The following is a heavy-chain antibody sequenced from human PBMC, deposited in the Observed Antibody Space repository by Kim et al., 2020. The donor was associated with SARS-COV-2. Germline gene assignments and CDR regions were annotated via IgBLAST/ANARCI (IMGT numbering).Heavy chain of an antibody. Sequence: ASVKVSCKASGYTFTTYPLHWLRQAPGQGPEWMGWISTKTGNPTYVQGFTGRFVFSFDASVSTAYLQISSLKAEDTAVYYCARGDTSGYLFAYWGQGSLV. J-gene: IGHJ4*02. CDR1: GYTFTTYP. V-gene: IGHV7-4-1*02. CDR3: ARGDTSGYLFAY. CDR2: ISTKTGNP. D-gene: IGHD3-22*01.